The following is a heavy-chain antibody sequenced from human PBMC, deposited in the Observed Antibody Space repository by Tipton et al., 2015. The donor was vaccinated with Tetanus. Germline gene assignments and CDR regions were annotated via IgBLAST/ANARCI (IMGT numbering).Heavy chain of an antibody. Sequence: SLRLSCAASGFTFNTYAMSWVRQSPGKGLEWVSVISDSGGSTYYADSVKGRFTISRDNSKNTLYLQMNSLRAEDTAVHYCAKSNGITGTTFYYGMDVWGQGTTVTVSS. CDR2: ISDSGGST. CDR3: AKSNGITGTTFYYGMDV. CDR1: GFTFNTYA. V-gene: IGHV3-23*01. D-gene: IGHD1-20*01. J-gene: IGHJ6*02.